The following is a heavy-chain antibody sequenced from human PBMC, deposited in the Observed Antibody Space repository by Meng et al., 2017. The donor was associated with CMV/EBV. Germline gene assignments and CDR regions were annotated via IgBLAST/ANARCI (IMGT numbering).Heavy chain of an antibody. CDR2: IYYSGSI. V-gene: IGHV4-59*01. Sequence: GSLRLSCTVSGVSISSYYWSWIRQLPGKGLEWIGHIYYSGSINYNPSLRSGVTMSVDTSNNQFSLTLSSVTAADTAVYYCASQYSRTSYREFDYWGQGTLVTVSS. D-gene: IGHD5-12*01. CDR3: ASQYSRTSYREFDY. CDR1: GVSISSYY. J-gene: IGHJ4*02.